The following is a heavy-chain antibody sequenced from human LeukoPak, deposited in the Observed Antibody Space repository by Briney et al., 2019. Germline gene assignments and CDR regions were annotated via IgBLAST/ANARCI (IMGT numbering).Heavy chain of an antibody. CDR2: ISAYNGDT. CDR1: GGTFTSYG. V-gene: IGHV1-18*01. CDR3: ARDSLGYSNYDY. J-gene: IGHJ4*02. Sequence: GASVKVSCKASGGTFTSYGISWVRQAPGQGLEWMGWISAYNGDTNYAQKLQGRVTMTTDTSTSTAYMELRSLRSDDTAVYYCARDSLGYSNYDYWGQGTLVTVSS. D-gene: IGHD4-11*01.